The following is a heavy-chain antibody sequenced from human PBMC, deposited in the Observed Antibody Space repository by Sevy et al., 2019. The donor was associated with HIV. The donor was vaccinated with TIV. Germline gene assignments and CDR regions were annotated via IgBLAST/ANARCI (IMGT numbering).Heavy chain of an antibody. J-gene: IGHJ5*02. CDR3: ARGRHRHMAVAATEWFDP. V-gene: IGHV6-1*01. D-gene: IGHD6-19*01. Sequence: SQNLSLTCAISGDSVSSNSAAWNWIRQSPSRGLEWLGRTYYRSKWNNDYAVSVKSRITINPETSKNQFSLQQNSVTPENTAVYYCARGRHRHMAVAATEWFDPWGQGTRVTVSS. CDR2: TYYRSKWNN. CDR1: GDSVSSNSAA.